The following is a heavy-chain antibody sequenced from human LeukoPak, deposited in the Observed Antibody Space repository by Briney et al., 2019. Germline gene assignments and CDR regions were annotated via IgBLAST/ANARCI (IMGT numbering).Heavy chain of an antibody. CDR3: ARAKQEYCSSTSCYEDAFDI. J-gene: IGHJ3*02. V-gene: IGHV4-59*12. D-gene: IGHD2-2*01. CDR2: IYHSGST. Sequence: SETLSLTCTVSGGSISSYYWSWTRQPPGKGLEWIGYIYHSGSTYYNPSLKSRVTISVDRSKNQFSLKLSSVTAADTAVYYCARAKQEYCSSTSCYEDAFDIWGQGTMVTVSS. CDR1: GGSISSYY.